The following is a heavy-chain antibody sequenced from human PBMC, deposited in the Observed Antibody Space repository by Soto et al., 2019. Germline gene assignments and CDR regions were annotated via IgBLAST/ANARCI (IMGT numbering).Heavy chain of an antibody. CDR3: ERCTGYRLLDGYYYYMDV. V-gene: IGHV3-11*01. J-gene: IGHJ6*03. CDR1: GFTFSDYY. Sequence: QVQLVESGGGLVKPGGSLRLSCAASGFTFSDYYMSWIRQAPGKGLEWVSYISSSGSTIYYADSVKGRFTISRDNAMNSLALTMSSLRAEDTAVYYCERCTGYRLLDGYYYYMDVWGKGTTVTVSS. D-gene: IGHD2-2*01. CDR2: ISSSGSTI.